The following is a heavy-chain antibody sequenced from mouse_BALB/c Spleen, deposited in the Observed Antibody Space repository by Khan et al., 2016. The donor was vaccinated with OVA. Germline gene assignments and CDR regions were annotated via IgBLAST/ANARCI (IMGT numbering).Heavy chain of an antibody. CDR3: AVASYDPGDFDV. CDR1: GFNIKDTY. D-gene: IGHD6-1*01. CDR2: IAPANGNT. Sequence: VRLQQSGAALVKPGASVDLSCTASGFNIKDTYIHWVKQRPEQGLEWIGRIAPANGNTKYDPKFQGKATITADTSSNTSYLRLSSLTSEDTAVYVDAVASYDPGDFDVWGAGTTVTVSS. J-gene: IGHJ1*01. V-gene: IGHV14-3*02.